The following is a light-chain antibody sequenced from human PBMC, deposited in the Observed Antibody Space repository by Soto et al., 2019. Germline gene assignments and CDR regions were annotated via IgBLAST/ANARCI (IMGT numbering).Light chain of an antibody. CDR2: WAS. CDR1: QNVFYDSNKKNY. J-gene: IGKJ4*01. Sequence: DFVMTQSPASLAVSLGELATINCMSGQNVFYDSNKKNYLAWYQQKPGQPPKLLIYWASTRGSGVPDRFSGSGSGTDFTLTISSLKAEDVAVYYCQQCYNIPFTVGGGNKVEIK. CDR3: QQCYNIPFT. V-gene: IGKV4-1*01.